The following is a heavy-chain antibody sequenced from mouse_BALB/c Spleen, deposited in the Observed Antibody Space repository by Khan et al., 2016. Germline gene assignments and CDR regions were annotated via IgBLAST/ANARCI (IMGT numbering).Heavy chain of an antibody. J-gene: IGHJ4*01. D-gene: IGHD1-1*01. V-gene: IGHV3-6*02. CDR1: GYSITSGYY. CDR2: ISYDGSN. Sequence: QLEESGPGLVKPSQSLSLTCSVTGYSITSGYYWNWIRQFPGNKLEWMGYISYDGSNNYNPSLKNRISITRDTSKNQFFLKMNSVTTEDTATXFCGRPYGSSYGGAMDYWGQGTSVTVSS. CDR3: GRPYGSSYGGAMDY.